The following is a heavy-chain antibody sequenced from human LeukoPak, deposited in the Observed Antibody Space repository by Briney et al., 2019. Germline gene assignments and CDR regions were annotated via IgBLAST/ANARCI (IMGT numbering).Heavy chain of an antibody. CDR2: ISYDGGNK. V-gene: IGHV3-30*18. CDR1: GFTFSSYG. D-gene: IGHD2-2*01. CDR3: AKVGICSSTSCSDY. J-gene: IGHJ4*02. Sequence: GRSLRLSCAASGFTFSSYGMHWVRQAPGKGLEWVAVISYDGGNKYYADSVKGRFTISRDNSKNTLYLQMNSLRAEDTAVYYCAKVGICSSTSCSDYWGQGTLVTVSS.